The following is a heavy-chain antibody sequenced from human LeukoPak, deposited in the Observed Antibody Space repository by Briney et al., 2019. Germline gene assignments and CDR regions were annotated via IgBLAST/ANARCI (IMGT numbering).Heavy chain of an antibody. Sequence: GGSLRLSCAASGFSFSTYLMSWVRQVPGKGLQWVANINQDGSEEYYLDSVKGRFTISRDNAKNSLYLQMNSLRADDTAVYYCARESSRSFDYWGQGTLVTVSS. CDR1: GFSFSTYL. CDR2: INQDGSEE. J-gene: IGHJ4*02. D-gene: IGHD6-6*01. CDR3: ARESSRSFDY. V-gene: IGHV3-7*01.